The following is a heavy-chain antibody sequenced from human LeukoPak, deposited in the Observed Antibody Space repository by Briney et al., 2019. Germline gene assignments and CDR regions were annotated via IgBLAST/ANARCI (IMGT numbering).Heavy chain of an antibody. CDR3: AKGMVRGVIVAKSHLDY. J-gene: IGHJ4*02. D-gene: IGHD3-10*01. V-gene: IGHV3-23*01. Sequence: GGSLRLSCAASGFTSSSYAMSWVRQAPGKGLEWVSAISGSGGSTYYADPVKGRFTISRDNSKNTLYLQMNSLRAEDTAVYYCAKGMVRGVIVAKSHLDYWGQGTLVTVSS. CDR1: GFTSSSYA. CDR2: ISGSGGST.